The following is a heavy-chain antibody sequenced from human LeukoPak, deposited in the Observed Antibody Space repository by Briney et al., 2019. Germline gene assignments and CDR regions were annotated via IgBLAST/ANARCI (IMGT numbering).Heavy chain of an antibody. V-gene: IGHV4-39*01. CDR1: GGSINSGSYY. J-gene: IGHJ4*02. D-gene: IGHD1-1*01. CDR3: ARRGRTGSTFDY. CDR2: LFYTGST. Sequence: SGTLSLTCTVSGGSINSGSYYWGFIRQPPGKGLEWIGSLFYTGSTYYNPSLESRVTISADTSKNQFSLKLNSVTAADTAVYYCARRGRTGSTFDYWGQGTLVTVSS.